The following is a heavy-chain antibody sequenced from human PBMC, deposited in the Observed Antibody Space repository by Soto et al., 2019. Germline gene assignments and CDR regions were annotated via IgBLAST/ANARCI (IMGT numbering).Heavy chain of an antibody. CDR1: GYTFTSYD. J-gene: IGHJ6*04. V-gene: IGHV1-8*01. CDR3: ARGRLLLWFGELLAAHWGV. CDR2: MNPNSGNT. D-gene: IGHD3-10*01. Sequence: GASVKVSCKASGYTFTSYDINWVRQATGQGLEWMGWMNPNSGNTGYAQKFQGRVTMTRNTSISTAYMELSSLRSEDTAVYYCARGRLLLWFGELLAAHWGVWGKGTTVTVSS.